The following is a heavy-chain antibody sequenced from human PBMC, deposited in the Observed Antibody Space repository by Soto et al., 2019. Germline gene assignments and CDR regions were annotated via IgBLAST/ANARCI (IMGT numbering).Heavy chain of an antibody. CDR1: GFSLSTSGVG. V-gene: IGHV2-5*02. J-gene: IGHJ3*02. Sequence: QITLKESGPTLVKPTQTLTLTCTFSGFSLSTSGVGVGWIRQPPGKALEWLALIYWDEDKRYSPSLKSRLTITKDTSKNQVVLKVTNMDPVDTASYYCALSRGMIVVVIGAFDIWGQGTMVTVSS. CDR2: IYWDEDK. CDR3: ALSRGMIVVVIGAFDI. D-gene: IGHD3-22*01.